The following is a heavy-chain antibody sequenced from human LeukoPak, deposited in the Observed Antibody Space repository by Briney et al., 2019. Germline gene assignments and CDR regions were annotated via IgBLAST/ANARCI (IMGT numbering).Heavy chain of an antibody. CDR1: GFTFSSYA. J-gene: IGHJ4*02. CDR2: ISYDGSNK. V-gene: IGHV3-30-3*01. CDR3: ARGGDGGVGIPYFDY. Sequence: SGGSLRLSCAASGFTFSSYAMHWVRQAPGKGLEWVAVISYDGSNKYYADSVKGRFTISRDNSKNTLYLQMNSLRAEDTAVYYCARGGDGGVGIPYFDYWGQGTLVTVSS. D-gene: IGHD7-27*01.